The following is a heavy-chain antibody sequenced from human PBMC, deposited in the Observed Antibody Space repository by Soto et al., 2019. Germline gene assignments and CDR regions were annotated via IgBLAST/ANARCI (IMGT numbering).Heavy chain of an antibody. CDR3: ARGSRDFWSGYDVNWFDP. CDR1: GGSISSYY. V-gene: IGHV4-59*01. Sequence: PSETLSLTCTVSGGSISSYYWSWIRQPPGKGLEWIGYIYYSGSTNYNPSLKSRVTISVDTSKNQFSLKLSSVTAADTAVYYCARGSRDFWSGYDVNWFDPWGQGTLVTVSS. J-gene: IGHJ5*02. CDR2: IYYSGST. D-gene: IGHD3-3*01.